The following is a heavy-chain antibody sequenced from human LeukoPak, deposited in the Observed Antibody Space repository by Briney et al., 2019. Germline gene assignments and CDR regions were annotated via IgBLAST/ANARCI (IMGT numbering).Heavy chain of an antibody. D-gene: IGHD5/OR15-5a*01. V-gene: IGHV3-7*03. CDR2: IKQDGSEK. J-gene: IGHJ6*03. Sequence: GGSLRLSCAASGFTFSSYWMSWVRQAPGKGPEWVANIKQDGSEKYYVDSVKGRFTISRDNAKNSLCLQMNSLRAEDTAVYYCAKDSVYYYYMDVWGKGTTVTVSS. CDR3: AKDSVYYYYMDV. CDR1: GFTFSSYW.